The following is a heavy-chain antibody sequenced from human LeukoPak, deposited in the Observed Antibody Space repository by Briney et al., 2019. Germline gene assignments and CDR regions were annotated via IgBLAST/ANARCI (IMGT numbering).Heavy chain of an antibody. J-gene: IGHJ4*02. D-gene: IGHD3-3*01. CDR1: GGSISSGDYY. CDR2: IYYSGST. CDR3: ARTYYDFWSGYYTLFDY. V-gene: IGHV4-30-4*08. Sequence: PSEALSLTCTVSGGSISSGDYYWSWIRQPPGKGLEWIGYIYYSGSTYYNPSLKSRVTISVDTSKNQFSLKLSSVTAADTAVYYCARTYYDFWSGYYTLFDYWGQATLVTVSS.